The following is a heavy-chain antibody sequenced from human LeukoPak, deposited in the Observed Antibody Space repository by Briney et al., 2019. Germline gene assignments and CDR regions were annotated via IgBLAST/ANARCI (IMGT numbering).Heavy chain of an antibody. CDR1: GITLSNYG. D-gene: IGHD3-22*01. CDR2: ISDSGGRT. J-gene: IGHJ4*02. CDR3: ATYYYDSATDY. V-gene: IGHV3-23*01. Sequence: PGGSLRLSCAVSGITLSNYGMSWVRQAPGKGLEWVAGISDSGGRTKYADSVKGRFTISRDNSKNTLYLQMDSLRAEDTAVYYCATYYYDSATDYWGQGTLVTVSS.